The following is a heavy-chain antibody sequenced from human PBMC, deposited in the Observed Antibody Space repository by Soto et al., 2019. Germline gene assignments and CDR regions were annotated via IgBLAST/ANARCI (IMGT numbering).Heavy chain of an antibody. V-gene: IGHV4-4*02. J-gene: IGHJ6*02. CDR1: GGSISSSNW. CDR3: ARDLGEDSSSGYGYYSSVMAV. Sequence: PSETLSLTCAVSGGSISSSNWWSWVRQPPGKGLEWIGEIYHSGSTNYNPSLKSRVTISVDKSKTQFSLKLSFVPAADTALYYWARDLGEDSSSGYGYYSSVMAVWGQGTTVPVSS. D-gene: IGHD6-13*01. CDR2: IYHSGST.